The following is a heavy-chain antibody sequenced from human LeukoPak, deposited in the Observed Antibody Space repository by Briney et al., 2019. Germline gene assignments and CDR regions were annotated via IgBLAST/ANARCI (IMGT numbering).Heavy chain of an antibody. CDR3: ARDPARLRFDY. D-gene: IGHD6-6*01. CDR2: TSSSSSYI. Sequence: GGSLRLSCAASGFTFSSYSMNWVRQAPGKGLEWVSSTSSSSSYIYYADSVKGRFTISRDNAKNSLYLQMNSLRAEDTAVYYCARDPARLRFDYWGQGTLVTVSS. J-gene: IGHJ4*02. CDR1: GFTFSSYS. V-gene: IGHV3-21*01.